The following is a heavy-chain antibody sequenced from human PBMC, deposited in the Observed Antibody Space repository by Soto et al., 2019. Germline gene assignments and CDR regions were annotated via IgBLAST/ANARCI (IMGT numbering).Heavy chain of an antibody. V-gene: IGHV4-28*01. CDR1: GYSISSSNW. CDR2: IYYSGTT. D-gene: IGHD1-26*01. Sequence: PSETLSLTCGVSGYSISSSNWWGWIRQPPGKGLEWIGYIYYSGTTYYNPSLKSRVTMSVDTSKNQFSLKLTSVTAVDTAVYYCARREIQGPIDYWGQGTLVTRLL. J-gene: IGHJ4*02. CDR3: ARREIQGPIDY.